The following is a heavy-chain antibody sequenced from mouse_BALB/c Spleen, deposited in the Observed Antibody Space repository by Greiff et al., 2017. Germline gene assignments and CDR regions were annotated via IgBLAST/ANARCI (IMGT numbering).Heavy chain of an antibody. J-gene: IGHJ4*01. D-gene: IGHD2-3*01. CDR1: GFDFSRYW. Sequence: AASGFDFSRYWMSWVRQAPGKGLEWIGEINPDSSTINYTPSLKDKFIISRDNAKNTLYLQMSKVRSEDTALYYCARRWLLRDAMDYWGQGTSVTVSS. V-gene: IGHV4-1*02. CDR2: INPDSSTI. CDR3: ARRWLLRDAMDY.